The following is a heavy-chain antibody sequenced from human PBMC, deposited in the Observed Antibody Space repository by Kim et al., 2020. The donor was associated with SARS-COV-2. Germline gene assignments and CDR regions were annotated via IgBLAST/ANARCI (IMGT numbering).Heavy chain of an antibody. CDR2: GGTT. V-gene: IGHV3-15*01. CDR3: ATDRRAFDI. J-gene: IGHJ3*02. Sequence: GGTTDYSAPVKGRSTSSRDDSKNTLYLQIDSLKTEDTAVYYCATDRRAFDIWGQGTMVTVSS.